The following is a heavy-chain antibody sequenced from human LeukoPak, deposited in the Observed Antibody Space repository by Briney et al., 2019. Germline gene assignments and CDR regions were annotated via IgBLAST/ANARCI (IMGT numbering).Heavy chain of an antibody. J-gene: IGHJ4*02. CDR2: INHSGST. CDR1: GGSFSGYY. Sequence: KPSETLSLTCAVYGGSFSGYYWSWIRQPPGKGPEWIGEINHSGSTNYNPSLKSRVTISVDTSKNQFSLKLSSVTAADTAVYYCAREVSSSRTEFGYWGQGTLVTVSS. CDR3: AREVSSSRTEFGY. D-gene: IGHD6-6*01. V-gene: IGHV4-34*01.